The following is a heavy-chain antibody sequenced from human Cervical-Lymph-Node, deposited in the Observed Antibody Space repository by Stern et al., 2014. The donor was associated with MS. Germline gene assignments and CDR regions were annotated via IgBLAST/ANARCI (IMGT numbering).Heavy chain of an antibody. CDR1: GFSLSNARMG. CDR2: IFSKDEK. V-gene: IGHV2-26*01. J-gene: IGHJ4*02. D-gene: IGHD3-3*01. Sequence: QVTLRESGPVLVKPTETLTLTCTVSGFSLSNARMGVSWIRQPPGKALEWLAHIFSKDEKSYSTSLKSRLTISKDTSKSQVVLTMTNMDPVDTATYYCARRYYDFWSGYLYYFDYWGQGTLVTVSS. CDR3: ARRYYDFWSGYLYYFDY.